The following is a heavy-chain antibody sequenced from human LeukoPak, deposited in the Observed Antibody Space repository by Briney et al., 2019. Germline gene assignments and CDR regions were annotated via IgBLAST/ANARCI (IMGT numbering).Heavy chain of an antibody. V-gene: IGHV3-48*04. CDR3: ARRVPNQVITDYFDY. Sequence: GGSLRLSCAASGFTLSDYSMNWVRQAPGKGLQWISFTDSSSGTIFYAESVKGRFTISRDSAQNSLFLQMNSLRAEDTAVYYCARRVPNQVITDYFDYWGQETLVTVSS. CDR2: TDSSSGTI. J-gene: IGHJ4*02. CDR1: GFTLSDYS. D-gene: IGHD3-16*01.